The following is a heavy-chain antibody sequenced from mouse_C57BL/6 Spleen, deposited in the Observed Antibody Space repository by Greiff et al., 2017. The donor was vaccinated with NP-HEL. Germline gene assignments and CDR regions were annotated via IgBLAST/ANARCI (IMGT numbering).Heavy chain of an antibody. V-gene: IGHV1-20*01. CDR3: ARSLYDGYYYFDY. Sequence: EVQLQQSGPELVKPGDSVKISCKASGYSFTGYFMNWVMQSHGKSLEWIGRINPYNGDTFYNQKFKGKATLTVDKSSSTAHMELRSLTSEDSAVYYCARSLYDGYYYFDYWGQGTTLTVSS. CDR1: GYSFTGYF. CDR2: INPYNGDT. J-gene: IGHJ2*01. D-gene: IGHD2-3*01.